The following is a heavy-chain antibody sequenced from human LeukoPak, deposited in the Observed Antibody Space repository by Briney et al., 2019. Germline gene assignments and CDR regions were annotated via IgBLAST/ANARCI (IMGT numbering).Heavy chain of an antibody. CDR2: IYHSGNT. J-gene: IGHJ4*02. Sequence: PSEILSLTCAVYGGSFSGYYWSWIRQPPGKGLEWNGEIYHSGNTNYNPSLKSRVTISVDTSKNQFSLKLSALTAADTAVYYCARGPYDSSRDWDQGTLVTVSS. V-gene: IGHV4-34*01. D-gene: IGHD3-22*01. CDR1: GGSFSGYY. CDR3: ARGPYDSSRD.